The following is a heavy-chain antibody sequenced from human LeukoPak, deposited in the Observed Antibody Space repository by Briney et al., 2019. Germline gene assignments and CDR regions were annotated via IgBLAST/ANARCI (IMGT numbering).Heavy chain of an antibody. D-gene: IGHD6-13*01. V-gene: IGHV4-34*01. CDR3: ARDRASVAAAGTGFDY. CDR1: GGSFSGYY. CDR2: INHSGST. Sequence: PSETLSLTCAVYGGSFSGYYWSWIRQPPGKGLEWIGEINHSGSTNYNPSLKSRVTISVDTSKNQFSLKLSSVTAADTAVYYCARDRASVAAAGTGFDYWGQGTLVTVSS. J-gene: IGHJ4*02.